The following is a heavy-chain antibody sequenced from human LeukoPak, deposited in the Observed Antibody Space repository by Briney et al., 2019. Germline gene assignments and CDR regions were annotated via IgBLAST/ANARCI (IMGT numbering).Heavy chain of an antibody. J-gene: IGHJ4*02. Sequence: GGSLRLSCTASGFRFSNYAMNWVRQAPGKGLEWVSVISGGGSSTNYADSVKGRFTISRENSKNTLYLQMNSLRAEDTAVYYCAQVGRQEFDYWGQGTLVTVSS. CDR2: ISGGGSST. V-gene: IGHV3-23*01. CDR1: GFRFSNYA. CDR3: AQVGRQEFDY.